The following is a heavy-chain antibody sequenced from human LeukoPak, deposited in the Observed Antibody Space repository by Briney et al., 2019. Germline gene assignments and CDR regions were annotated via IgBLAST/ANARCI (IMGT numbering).Heavy chain of an antibody. J-gene: IGHJ5*02. CDR2: IYPGDSDT. D-gene: IGHD6-6*01. Sequence: GESLKISCKGSGYSFTSYWIGWVRQMPGKGLEWMGIIYPGDSDTRYSPSFQGQVTISADKSISTAYLQWSSLKASDTAMYYCARRSSGYSSSSLGFEPWGQGTLVTVSS. CDR3: ARRSSGYSSSSLGFEP. CDR1: GYSFTSYW. V-gene: IGHV5-51*01.